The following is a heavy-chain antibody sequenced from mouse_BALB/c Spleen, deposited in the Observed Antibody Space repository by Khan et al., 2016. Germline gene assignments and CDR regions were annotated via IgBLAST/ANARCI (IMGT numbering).Heavy chain of an antibody. J-gene: IGHJ3*01. Sequence: IQLVQSGPELKKPGETVKISCKASGYTFTNYGMNWVKQAPGKGLKWMGWIHTSTGEPTYAEVFKGRVAFSLETSASTAYLQINNLKSEDTATYFCARTARATFAYWGQGTLVTVSA. CDR3: ARTARATFAY. CDR2: IHTSTGEP. V-gene: IGHV9-3*02. D-gene: IGHD3-1*01. CDR1: GYTFTNYG.